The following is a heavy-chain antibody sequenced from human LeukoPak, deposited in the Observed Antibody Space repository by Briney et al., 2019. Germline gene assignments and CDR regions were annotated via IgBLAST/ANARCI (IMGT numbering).Heavy chain of an antibody. V-gene: IGHV1-2*02. Sequence: ASVKVSCKASGYTFTGYYIHWGRQAPGQGLEWMGWINPNSGGTKYAQKFQGRVTMTRDTSISTAYMELRRLTADDTAVYYCARGRGPYYCVMDVWGQGTTVTVSS. CDR1: GYTFTGYY. CDR3: ARGRGPYYCVMDV. D-gene: IGHD3-10*01. CDR2: INPNSGGT. J-gene: IGHJ6*02.